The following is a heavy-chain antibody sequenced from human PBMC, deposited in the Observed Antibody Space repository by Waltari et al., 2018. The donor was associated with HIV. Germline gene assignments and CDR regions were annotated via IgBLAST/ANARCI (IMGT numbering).Heavy chain of an antibody. CDR2: IYTSGST. J-gene: IGHJ4*02. Sequence: QGQLAESGLGLAKPSETLSPTCTGTACPISSYYSSWIRLPAGKGLEWIGRIYTSGSTNYNPSRKSRVTRSVDTSMNQFSLKLSSVTAADTAVYYFARRVTGVAYWGQGTLVTVSS. CDR3: ARRVTGVAY. V-gene: IGHV4-4*07. D-gene: IGHD2-21*02. CDR1: ACPISSYY.